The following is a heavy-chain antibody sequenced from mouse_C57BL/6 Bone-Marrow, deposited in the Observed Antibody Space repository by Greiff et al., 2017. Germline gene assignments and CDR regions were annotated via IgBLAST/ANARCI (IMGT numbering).Heavy chain of an antibody. Sequence: VKLVESGAELARPGASVKLSCKASGYTFTSYGISWVKQRTGQGLEWIGEIYPRSGNTYYNEKFKGKATLTADKSSSAAYMVLRSLTSEDSAFYCCASPNYYCGSRGYWGQGTTLTVSS. V-gene: IGHV1-81*01. CDR2: IYPRSGNT. J-gene: IGHJ2*01. D-gene: IGHD1-1*01. CDR3: ASPNYYCGSRGY. CDR1: GYTFTSYG.